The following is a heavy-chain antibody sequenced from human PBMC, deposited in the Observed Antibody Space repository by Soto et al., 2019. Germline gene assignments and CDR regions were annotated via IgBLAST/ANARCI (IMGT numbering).Heavy chain of an antibody. D-gene: IGHD3-16*01. Sequence: SVKVSCKASGGTFSSYAISWVRQAPGQGLEWMGGIIPIFGTANYAQKFQGRVTITADESTSTAYMELSSLRSEDTAVYYCARYLAVTLYYYYGMDVWGQGTTVTVSS. CDR3: ARYLAVTLYYYYGMDV. J-gene: IGHJ6*02. CDR1: GGTFSSYA. V-gene: IGHV1-69*13. CDR2: IIPIFGTA.